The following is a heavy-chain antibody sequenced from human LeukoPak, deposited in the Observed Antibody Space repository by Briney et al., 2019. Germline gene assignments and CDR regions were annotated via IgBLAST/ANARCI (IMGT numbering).Heavy chain of an antibody. D-gene: IGHD1-26*01. CDR3: ARDLSRGKSHAFDI. Sequence: PGRSLRPSCAASAFTFSSYSMNWVRQAPGKGLEWVSSISSSSSYIYYADSAKGRFTISRDNAKNSLYLQMNSLRAEDTAVYYCARDLSRGKSHAFDIWGQGTMVTVSS. J-gene: IGHJ3*02. CDR1: AFTFSSYS. V-gene: IGHV3-21*01. CDR2: ISSSSSYI.